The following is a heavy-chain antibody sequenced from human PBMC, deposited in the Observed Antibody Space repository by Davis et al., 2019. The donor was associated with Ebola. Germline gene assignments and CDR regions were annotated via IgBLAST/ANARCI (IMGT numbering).Heavy chain of an antibody. CDR3: ARGSPDGYCSSTSCYRGLWFDP. CDR2: ISSSSSYI. Sequence: PGGSLRLSFAASGFTFSSYSMNWVRQAPGKGLEWVSSISSSSSYIYYADSVKGRFTISRDNAKNSLYLQMNSLRAEDPAVYYCARGSPDGYCSSTSCYRGLWFDPWGQGTLVTVSS. D-gene: IGHD2-2*02. V-gene: IGHV3-21*01. J-gene: IGHJ5*02. CDR1: GFTFSSYS.